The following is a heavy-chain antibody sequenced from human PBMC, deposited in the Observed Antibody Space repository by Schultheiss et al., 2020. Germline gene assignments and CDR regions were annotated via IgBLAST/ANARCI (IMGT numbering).Heavy chain of an antibody. V-gene: IGHV3-30*03. CDR2: MSYDGSHK. J-gene: IGHJ4*02. Sequence: GESLKISCAASGFTFSSYSMNWVRQAPGKGLEWVAVMSYDGSHKYYADSVKGRFTISRDNSKNTLYLQMGSLTTEDMAVYYCARDRTSSWSSGAADYWGQGTLVTVSS. CDR3: ARDRTSSWSSGAADY. D-gene: IGHD6-13*01. CDR1: GFTFSSYS.